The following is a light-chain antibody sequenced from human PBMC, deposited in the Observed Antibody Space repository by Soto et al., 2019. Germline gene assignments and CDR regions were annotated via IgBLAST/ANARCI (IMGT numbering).Light chain of an antibody. CDR2: KAS. Sequence: DIQMTQSPSTLSASVGDRVTITCRASQSVSSWLAWYQQRPGNAPNLLIYKASSLESGVPSRFSGSGSGTECTLTVSSLQPDDFATYYCQQYDSYPLAFGGGTKVEIK. CDR3: QQYDSYPLA. J-gene: IGKJ4*01. CDR1: QSVSSW. V-gene: IGKV1-5*03.